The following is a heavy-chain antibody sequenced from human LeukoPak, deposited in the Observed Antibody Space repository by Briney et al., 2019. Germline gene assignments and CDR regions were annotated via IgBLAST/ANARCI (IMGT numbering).Heavy chain of an antibody. CDR2: INSGGSST. Sequence: PGGSLRLSCAASGFTFSSYWMHWVRQAPGKGLVWVSRINSGGSSTSYADSVKGRFTISRDNAKNTLYLQMNSLRAEDTAVYYCARDPEDIVVVVAATPPYFDYWGQGTLVTVSS. CDR1: GFTFSSYW. J-gene: IGHJ4*02. CDR3: ARDPEDIVVVVAATPPYFDY. V-gene: IGHV3-74*01. D-gene: IGHD2-15*01.